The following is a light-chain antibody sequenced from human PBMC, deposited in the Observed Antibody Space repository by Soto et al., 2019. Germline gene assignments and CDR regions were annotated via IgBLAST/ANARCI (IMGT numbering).Light chain of an antibody. J-gene: IGLJ1*01. CDR1: SSNIGAGYD. CDR3: QSYDSSLSL. V-gene: IGLV1-40*01. CDR2: GNS. Sequence: QSVSTQPPSVSGAPGQRVTISCTGSSSNIGAGYDVHWYQQLPGTAPKLLIYGNSNRPSGVPDRFSGSKSGTSASLAITGLQAEDEADYYCQSYDSSLSLFGTGTKVTVL.